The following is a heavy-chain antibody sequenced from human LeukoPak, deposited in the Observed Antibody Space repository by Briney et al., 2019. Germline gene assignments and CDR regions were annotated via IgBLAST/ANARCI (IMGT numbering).Heavy chain of an antibody. J-gene: IGHJ4*02. CDR1: GGSISSYY. CDR2: IYYSGST. D-gene: IGHD4-17*01. Sequence: SETLSLTCTVSGGSISSYYWSWIRQPPGKGLEWIGYIYYSGSTNYNPSLKSRVTISVDTSKNQFSLKLSSVTAADTAVYYCARVRYGDFDYWGQGTLVTVSS. CDR3: ARVRYGDFDY. V-gene: IGHV4-59*01.